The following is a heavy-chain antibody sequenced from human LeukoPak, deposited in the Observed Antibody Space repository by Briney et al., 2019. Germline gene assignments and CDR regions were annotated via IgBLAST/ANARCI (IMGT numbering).Heavy chain of an antibody. Sequence: PSETLSLTCVVSGDSITSGYYWAWIRQPPGKGLEWIGSIFHSGSTYRNPSLRSRVTMSLNTSKNQISLILSSMAAADTAVYYCARSSSVDTALVGVHWFDPWGQGTLVTVSS. CDR2: IFHSGST. V-gene: IGHV4-38-2*01. J-gene: IGHJ5*02. CDR1: GDSITSGYY. D-gene: IGHD5-18*01. CDR3: ARSSSVDTALVGVHWFDP.